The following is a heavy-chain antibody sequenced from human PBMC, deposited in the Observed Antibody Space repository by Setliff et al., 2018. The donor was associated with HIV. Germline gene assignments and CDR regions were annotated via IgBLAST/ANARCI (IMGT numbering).Heavy chain of an antibody. CDR2: IIPIYGTP. Sequence: ASVKVSCKASGGTFSSYAITWVRQAPGQGPEWMGGIIPIYGTPNYAQRFQGRVTITADESKSTAYMDLSSLTSDDTAVYYCATSPRGTYYDILSGRPRGWFDPWGQGTLVTVSS. D-gene: IGHD3-9*01. CDR3: ATSPRGTYYDILSGRPRGWFDP. V-gene: IGHV1-69*13. CDR1: GGTFSSYA. J-gene: IGHJ5*02.